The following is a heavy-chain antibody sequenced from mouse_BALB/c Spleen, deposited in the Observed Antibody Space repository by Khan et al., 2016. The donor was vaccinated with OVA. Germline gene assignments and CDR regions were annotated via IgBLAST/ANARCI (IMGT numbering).Heavy chain of an antibody. Sequence: DLVKPGASVKLSCKASGYTFTSYWINWIKQRPGQGLEWIGRIAPGSGSSYYNGMFKGKATPTVDTSSSTAYIQLSSLSSEDSAVYFCARENYYGSSRYAMDYWGQGTSVTVSS. D-gene: IGHD1-1*01. CDR2: IAPGSGSS. CDR3: ARENYYGSSRYAMDY. J-gene: IGHJ4*01. CDR1: GYTFTSYW. V-gene: IGHV1S41*01.